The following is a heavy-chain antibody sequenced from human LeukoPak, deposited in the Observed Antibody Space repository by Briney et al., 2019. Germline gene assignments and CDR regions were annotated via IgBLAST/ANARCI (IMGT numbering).Heavy chain of an antibody. CDR3: ARDSPYSYYYYGMDV. CDR1: GFTFSSYW. J-gene: IGHJ6*02. CDR2: IKQDGSEK. V-gene: IGHV3-7*01. Sequence: RGSLRLSCAASGFTFSSYWMSWVRQAPGKGLEWVANIKQDGSEKYYVDSVKGRFTISRDNAKNSLYLQMNSLRAEDTAVYYCARDSPYSYYYYGMDVWGQGTTVTVSS.